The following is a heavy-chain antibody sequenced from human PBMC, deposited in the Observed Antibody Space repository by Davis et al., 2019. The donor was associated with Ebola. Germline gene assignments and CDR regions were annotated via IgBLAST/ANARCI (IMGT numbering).Heavy chain of an antibody. D-gene: IGHD4-17*01. CDR3: TSVDYGDSES. CDR2: IKQDGSEK. V-gene: IGHV3-7*03. J-gene: IGHJ5*02. Sequence: PGGSLRLSCAASGFTFSSYWMSWVRQAPGKGLEWVANIKQDGSEKYYVDSVKGRFTISRDSAKNSLYLQMNSLKTEDTAVYYCTSVDYGDSESWGQGTLVTVSS. CDR1: GFTFSSYW.